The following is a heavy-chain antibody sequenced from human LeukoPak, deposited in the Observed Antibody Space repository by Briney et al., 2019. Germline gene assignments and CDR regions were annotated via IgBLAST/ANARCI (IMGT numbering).Heavy chain of an antibody. CDR2: ISSSSSYI. CDR3: ARDYTIFGVADAFDI. D-gene: IGHD3-3*01. J-gene: IGHJ3*02. V-gene: IGHV3-21*01. CDR1: GFTFSSYS. Sequence: GGSLRLSCAASGFTFSSYSMNWVRQAPGKELEWVSSISSSSSYIYYADSVKGRFTISRDNAKNSLYLQMNSLRAEDTAVYYCARDYTIFGVADAFDIWGQGTMVTVSS.